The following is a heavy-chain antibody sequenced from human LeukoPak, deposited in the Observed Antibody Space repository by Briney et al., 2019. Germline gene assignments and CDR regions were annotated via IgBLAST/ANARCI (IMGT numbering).Heavy chain of an antibody. J-gene: IGHJ4*02. CDR1: GGSVNSGTYY. CDR3: ARASYSNYGRPYDY. V-gene: IGHV4-61*01. CDR2: IYYSGST. D-gene: IGHD4-11*01. Sequence: SETLSLTCTVSGGSVNSGTYYWTWIRQPPGKGLEWIGYIYYSGSTNYNPSLKSRVTISVDTSKNQFSLKLSSVTAADTAVYYCARASYSNYGRPYDYWGQGTLVTVSS.